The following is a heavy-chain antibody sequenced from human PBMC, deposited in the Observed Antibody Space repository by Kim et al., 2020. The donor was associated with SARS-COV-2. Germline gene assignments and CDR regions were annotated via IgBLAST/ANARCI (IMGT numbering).Heavy chain of an antibody. V-gene: IGHV3-30*18. D-gene: IGHD3-9*01. J-gene: IGHJ6*02. CDR2: ISYDGSNK. Sequence: GGSLRLSCAASGFTFSSYGMHWVRQAPGKGLEWVAVISYDGSNKYYADSVKGRFTISRDNSKNTLYLQMNSLRAEDTAVYYCAKVLFPQDWSYYYYGMDVWGQGTTVTVSS. CDR1: GFTFSSYG. CDR3: AKVLFPQDWSYYYYGMDV.